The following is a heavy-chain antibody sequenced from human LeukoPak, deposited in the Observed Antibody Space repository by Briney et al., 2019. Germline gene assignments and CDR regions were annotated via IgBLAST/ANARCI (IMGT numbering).Heavy chain of an antibody. J-gene: IGHJ4*02. CDR2: MNPNSGNT. Sequence: ASVKVSCKASGYTFTSYDINWVRQATGQGLEWMGWMNPNSGNTGYAQKFQGRVTMTTDTSTSTAYMELRSLRSDDTAVYYCARSGLRGSGSEGYWGQGTLVTVSS. CDR3: ARSGLRGSGSEGY. V-gene: IGHV1-8*01. CDR1: GYTFTSYD. D-gene: IGHD6-19*01.